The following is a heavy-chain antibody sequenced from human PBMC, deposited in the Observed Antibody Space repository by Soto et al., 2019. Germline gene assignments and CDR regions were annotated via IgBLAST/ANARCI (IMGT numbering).Heavy chain of an antibody. V-gene: IGHV4-31*03. D-gene: IGHD3-22*01. J-gene: IGHJ4*02. CDR1: GGSISSGNYY. CDR2: IYYSGST. CDR3: ASTYYNASSGPFDY. Sequence: QVQLQESGPGLVKPSQTLSLTCTVSGGSISSGNYYWSWIRQHPGKGLEWIGYIYYSGSTYYNPSLRSRVTVSVDTSKNQFALKLSSVTAADTAVYYCASTYYNASSGPFDYWGQGPLVPVSS.